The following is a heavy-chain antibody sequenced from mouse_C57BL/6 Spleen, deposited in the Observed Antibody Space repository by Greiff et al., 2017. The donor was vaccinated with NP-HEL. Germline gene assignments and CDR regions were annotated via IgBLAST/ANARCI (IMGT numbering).Heavy chain of an antibody. J-gene: IGHJ2*01. CDR2: ISSGGDYI. D-gene: IGHD2-13*01. CDR3: TRGGDDSYFDY. CDR1: GFTFSSYA. Sequence: EVKLVESGEGLVKPGGSLKLSCAASGFTFSSYAMSWVRQTPEKRLEWVAYISSGGDYIYYADTVKGRFTISRDNARNTLYLQMSSLKSEDTAMYYCTRGGDDSYFDYWGQGTTLTVSS. V-gene: IGHV5-9-1*02.